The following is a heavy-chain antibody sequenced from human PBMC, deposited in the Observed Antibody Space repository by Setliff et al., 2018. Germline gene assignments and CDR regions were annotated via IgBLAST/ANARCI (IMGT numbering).Heavy chain of an antibody. D-gene: IGHD3-3*01. CDR2: IYFSGST. Sequence: PSETLSLTCTVSGGSIDSGDYYWNWIRQPPGKGLEWIGYIYFSGSTYYNPSLKSRVTLSLDTSKNQFSLKLNSVTAADTALYFCARTTHYDFWSGYLYWGQGTLVTVSS. J-gene: IGHJ4*02. CDR1: GGSIDSGDYY. CDR3: ARTTHYDFWSGYLY. V-gene: IGHV4-30-4*08.